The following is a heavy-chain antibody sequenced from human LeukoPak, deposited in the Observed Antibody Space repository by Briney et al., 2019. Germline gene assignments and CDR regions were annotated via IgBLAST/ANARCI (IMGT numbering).Heavy chain of an antibody. Sequence: GGSLRLSCAASGFTLSSYSMNWVRQAPGKGLEWVSSISSSSSYIYYADSVKGRFTISRDNAKNSLYLQMNSLRAEDTAVYYCARDLSRGHRGSPALVDYWGQGTLVTVSS. J-gene: IGHJ4*02. D-gene: IGHD1-26*01. V-gene: IGHV3-21*01. CDR3: ARDLSRGHRGSPALVDY. CDR1: GFTLSSYS. CDR2: ISSSSSYI.